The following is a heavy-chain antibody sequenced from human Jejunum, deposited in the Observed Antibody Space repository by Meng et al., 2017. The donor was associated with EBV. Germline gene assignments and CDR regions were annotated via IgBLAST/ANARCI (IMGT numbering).Heavy chain of an antibody. J-gene: IGHJ4*02. D-gene: IGHD3-22*01. CDR2: IYYSGST. CDR1: GGSISSSGYY. CDR3: ARTYYYDSSGYAPFDY. Sequence: QLQLQASGPGLVKPSETLSLPCTVSGGSISSSGYYWGWVRQPPGKGLEWIGTIYYSGSTYYNPSLKSRVTISVDTSKNQFSLKLSSVTAADTAVYYCARTYYYDSSGYAPFDYWGQGTLVTVSS. V-gene: IGHV4-39*07.